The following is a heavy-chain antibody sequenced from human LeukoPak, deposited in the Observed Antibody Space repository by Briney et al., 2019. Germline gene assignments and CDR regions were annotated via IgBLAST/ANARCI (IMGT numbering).Heavy chain of an antibody. CDR1: GHTFTGYY. D-gene: IGHD3-3*01. V-gene: IGHV1-2*02. Sequence: ASVKVSCKASGHTFTGYYMHWVRQAPGQGLEWMGWINPNSGGTNYAQKFQGRVTMTRDTSISTAYMELSRLRSDGTAVYYCARGAIENDFWSGYWYYFDYWGQGTLVTVSS. CDR2: INPNSGGT. CDR3: ARGAIENDFWSGYWYYFDY. J-gene: IGHJ4*02.